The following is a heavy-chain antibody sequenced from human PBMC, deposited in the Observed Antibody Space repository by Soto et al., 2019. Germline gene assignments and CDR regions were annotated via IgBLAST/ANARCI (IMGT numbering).Heavy chain of an antibody. V-gene: IGHV3-23*01. CDR2: ISGSGGSS. CDR1: GFAFRIYA. J-gene: IGHJ6*02. D-gene: IGHD6-13*01. CDR3: AKVTKRAAAGRYEYYKYGMDV. Sequence: PGCSLGLSCAAAGFAFRIYAMTGVRQAPGKGLEWVSVISGSGGSSYYAASVKGRFTISRDNSKNTLFLQMNGLRAEDTAVYYCAKVTKRAAAGRYEYYKYGMDVWGQGTTVTVSS.